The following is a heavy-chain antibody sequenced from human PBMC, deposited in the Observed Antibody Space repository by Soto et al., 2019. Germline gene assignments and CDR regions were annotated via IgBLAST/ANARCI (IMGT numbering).Heavy chain of an antibody. CDR3: ARQLGYCSSTSCYAGWFDP. J-gene: IGHJ5*02. Sequence: QLQLQESGPGLVKPSETLSLTCTVSGGSISSSSYYWGWIRQPPGKVLEWIGSIYYSGSTYYNPSIKSRVTISVDTSKNQFSLKLSSVTAADTAVYYCARQLGYCSSTSCYAGWFDPWGQGTLVTVSS. V-gene: IGHV4-39*01. CDR1: GGSISSSSYY. D-gene: IGHD2-2*01. CDR2: IYYSGST.